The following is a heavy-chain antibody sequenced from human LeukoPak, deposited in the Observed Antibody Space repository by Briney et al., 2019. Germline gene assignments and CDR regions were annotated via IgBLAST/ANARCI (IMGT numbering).Heavy chain of an antibody. V-gene: IGHV4-39*07. D-gene: IGHD3-10*01. Sequence: SETLSLTCTVSGGSISSSSYYWGWIRQPPGKGLEWIGSIYYSGSTYYNPSLKSRVTISVDTSKNQFSLKLSSVTAADTAVYYCASSNSGERGLIFIDYWGQGTLVTVSS. CDR2: IYYSGST. CDR3: ASSNSGERGLIFIDY. J-gene: IGHJ4*02. CDR1: GGSISSSSYY.